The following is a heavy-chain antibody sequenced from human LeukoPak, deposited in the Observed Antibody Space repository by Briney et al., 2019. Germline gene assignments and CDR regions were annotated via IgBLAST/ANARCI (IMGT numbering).Heavy chain of an antibody. J-gene: IGHJ6*03. Sequence: PGGSLRLSCAASGFTFSSYAMSWVRQAPGKGLEWVSAISGRGGSTYYADSVKGRFTISRDNSKNTLYLQMNSLRAEDTAVYDCAKDGTSPFGYYYMDVWGKGTTVTVSS. V-gene: IGHV3-23*01. D-gene: IGHD2-2*01. CDR3: AKDGTSPFGYYYMDV. CDR1: GFTFSSYA. CDR2: ISGRGGST.